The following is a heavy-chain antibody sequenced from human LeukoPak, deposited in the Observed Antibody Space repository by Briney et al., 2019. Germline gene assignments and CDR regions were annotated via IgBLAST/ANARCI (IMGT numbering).Heavy chain of an antibody. J-gene: IGHJ4*02. Sequence: GGSLRLSCAASGFTFDDYAMHWVRQAPGKGLEWVSGISWNSGNIVYADSVKGRFTISRDNAKNSLYLQMNSLRAEDMALYYCAKSLHDSSGYYYFDYWGQGTLVTVSS. V-gene: IGHV3-9*03. CDR1: GFTFDDYA. D-gene: IGHD3-22*01. CDR2: ISWNSGNI. CDR3: AKSLHDSSGYYYFDY.